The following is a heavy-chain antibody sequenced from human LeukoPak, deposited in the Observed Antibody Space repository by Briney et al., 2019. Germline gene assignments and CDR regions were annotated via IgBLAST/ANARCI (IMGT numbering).Heavy chain of an antibody. CDR3: ARVGYYDSSGQSDY. CDR2: ISYSGST. D-gene: IGHD3-22*01. V-gene: IGHV4-59*12. J-gene: IGHJ4*02. CDR1: GGSISSYY. Sequence: PSETLSLTCTVSGGSISSYYWSWIRQPPGKGLEWIGYISYSGSTNYNPSLKSRVTISVDTSKNQFSLKLSSVTAADTAVYYCARVGYYDSSGQSDYWGQGTLVTVSS.